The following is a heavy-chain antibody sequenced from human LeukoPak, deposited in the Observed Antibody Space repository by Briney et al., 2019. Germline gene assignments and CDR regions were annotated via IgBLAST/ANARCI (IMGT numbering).Heavy chain of an antibody. CDR1: GFTFSSYV. V-gene: IGHV3-30*04. CDR2: ISYDGSNE. Sequence: GGSLRLSCAASGFTFSSYVMHWVRQAPGKGLEWVAIISYDGSNEYYADSVKGRFTISRDNSKNTLYLQMNSLRAADTAVYYCARVPGGYSYGEYDYWGQGTLVTVSS. D-gene: IGHD5-18*01. J-gene: IGHJ4*02. CDR3: ARVPGGYSYGEYDY.